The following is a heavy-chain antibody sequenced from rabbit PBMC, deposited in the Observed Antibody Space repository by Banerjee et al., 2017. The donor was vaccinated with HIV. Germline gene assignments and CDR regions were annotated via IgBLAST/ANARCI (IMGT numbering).Heavy chain of an antibody. CDR3: AREDFYTYGGVNVVYADL. CDR2: IYGGSGTT. D-gene: IGHD6-1*01. J-gene: IGHJ6*01. CDR1: GFSFSGSHW. V-gene: IGHV1S40*01. Sequence: QSLEESGGDLVKPGASLTLTCTASGFSFSGSHWICWVRQAPGKGLEWIACIYGGSGTTYYATWAKGRFTISKTSSTTVTLQMTSLTGADTATYFCAREDFYTYGGVNVVYADLWGPGTLVTVS.